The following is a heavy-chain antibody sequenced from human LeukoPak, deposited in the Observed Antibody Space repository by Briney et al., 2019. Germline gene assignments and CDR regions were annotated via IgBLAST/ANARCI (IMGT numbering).Heavy chain of an antibody. CDR1: GFTFSSYG. CDR3: ARDGPLYCSGGSCYFDY. Sequence: SGGSLRLSCAASGFTFSSYGMHWVRQAPGKGLEWVAVIWYDGSNKYYADSVKGRFTISRDNSKNTLYLQMNNLRAEDTAVYYCARDGPLYCSGGSCYFDYWGQGTLVTVSS. V-gene: IGHV3-33*01. CDR2: IWYDGSNK. J-gene: IGHJ4*02. D-gene: IGHD2-15*01.